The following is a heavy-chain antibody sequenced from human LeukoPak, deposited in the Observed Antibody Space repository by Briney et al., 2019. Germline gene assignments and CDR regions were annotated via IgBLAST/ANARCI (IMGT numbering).Heavy chain of an antibody. CDR2: INPNSDGT. D-gene: IGHD3-9*01. Sequence: ASVKVSCKASGYSFNAYFVHWVRQAPGQGLEWMGWINPNSDGTNYAQNFQGRVTMTADPSISTAYMELSRLSSDDTAVYYCARVSRFFDWLPPFVYWGQGTLVTVSS. CDR1: GYSFNAYF. J-gene: IGHJ4*02. V-gene: IGHV1-2*02. CDR3: ARVSRFFDWLPPFVY.